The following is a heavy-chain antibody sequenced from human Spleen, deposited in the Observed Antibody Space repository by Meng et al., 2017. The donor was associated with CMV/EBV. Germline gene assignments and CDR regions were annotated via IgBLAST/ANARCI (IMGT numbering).Heavy chain of an antibody. D-gene: IGHD3-3*01. CDR1: GGSVHSGSYY. V-gene: IGHV4-61*01. CDR2: IYYSGST. J-gene: IGHJ4*02. CDR3: ARSKIFGAVPQDY. Sequence: TVSGGSVHSGSYYWSWLRQPPGKGLEWIGYIYYSGSTNYNPSLKSRVSISVDTSKNQFSLKLSSVTAADTAVYYCARSKIFGAVPQDYWGQGTLVTVSS.